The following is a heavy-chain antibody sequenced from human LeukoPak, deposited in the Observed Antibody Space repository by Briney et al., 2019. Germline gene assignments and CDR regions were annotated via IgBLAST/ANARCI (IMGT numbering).Heavy chain of an antibody. CDR1: GFTFGSYG. CDR3: AKGGYSGSYYAHDYFDY. J-gene: IGHJ4*02. CDR2: ISYDGSNK. Sequence: PGRSLRLSCAASGFTFGSYGMHWVRQAPGKGLEWVAVISYDGSNKYYADSVKGRFTISRDNSKNTLYLQMNSLRAEDTAVYYCAKGGYSGSYYAHDYFDYWGQGTLVTVSS. V-gene: IGHV3-30*18. D-gene: IGHD1-26*01.